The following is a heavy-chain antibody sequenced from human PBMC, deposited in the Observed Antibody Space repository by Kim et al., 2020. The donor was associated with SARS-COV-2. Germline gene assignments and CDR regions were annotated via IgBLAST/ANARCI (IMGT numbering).Heavy chain of an antibody. CDR3: ARRGYTAILYYFDY. D-gene: IGHD5-18*01. J-gene: IGHJ4*02. CDR1: GFTFSSYA. Sequence: GGSLRLSCAAYGFTFSSYAMHWVRQAPGKGLEWVAFISYDGGNKYYADSVKGRFTISRDNSKNTLYLQMNSLRAEDTAVYYCARRGYTAILYYFDYWGQG. CDR2: ISYDGGNK. V-gene: IGHV3-30*04.